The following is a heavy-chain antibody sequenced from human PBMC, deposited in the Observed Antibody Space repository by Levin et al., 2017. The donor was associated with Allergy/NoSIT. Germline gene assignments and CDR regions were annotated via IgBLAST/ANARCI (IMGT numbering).Heavy chain of an antibody. J-gene: IGHJ6*02. CDR3: ARKQVVPAARSRGYYYGMDV. CDR1: GGSISSYY. D-gene: IGHD2-2*01. CDR2: IYYSGST. Sequence: PSETLSLTCTVSGGSISSYYWSWIRQPPGKGLEWLGYIYYSGSTNYNPSLKSRVTISVDTSKNQFSLKLSSVTAADTAVYYCARKQVVPAARSRGYYYGMDVWGQGTTVTVSS. V-gene: IGHV4-59*08.